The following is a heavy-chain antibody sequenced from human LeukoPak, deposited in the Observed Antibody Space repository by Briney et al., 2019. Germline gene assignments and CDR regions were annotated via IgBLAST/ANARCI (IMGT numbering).Heavy chain of an antibody. V-gene: IGHV3-48*01. CDR2: ISSSSSTI. CDR3: ARGYYRVDY. Sequence: GGSLRLSCGASGFTFSSYSMNWVRQAPGKGLEWVSYISSSSSTIYYADSVKGRFTISRDNVKNSLYLQMNSLRAEDTAVYYCARGYYRVDYWGQGTLVTVSS. J-gene: IGHJ4*02. CDR1: GFTFSSYS. D-gene: IGHD2-15*01.